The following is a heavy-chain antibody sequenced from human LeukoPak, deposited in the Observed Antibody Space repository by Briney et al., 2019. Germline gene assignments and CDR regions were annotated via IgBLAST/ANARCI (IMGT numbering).Heavy chain of an antibody. J-gene: IGHJ4*02. CDR3: ARGGTMYYGSGNFDY. V-gene: IGHV3-23*01. CDR2: ISGSGAST. Sequence: GGSLRLSCAASGFTFSSYAMSWVRQAPGKGLEWASAISGSGASTYYADSVKGRFTISRDNSKNTLYLQMNSLRAEDTAVYYCARGGTMYYGSGNFDYWGQGSLVTVSS. D-gene: IGHD3-10*01. CDR1: GFTFSSYA.